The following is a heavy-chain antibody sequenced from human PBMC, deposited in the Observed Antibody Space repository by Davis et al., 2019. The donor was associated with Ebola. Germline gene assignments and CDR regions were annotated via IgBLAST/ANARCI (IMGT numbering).Heavy chain of an antibody. V-gene: IGHV3-30*03. CDR3: ARDWFGETD. Sequence: GGSLRLSCAASGFTFSSYGMHWVRQAPGKGLEWVALISYDGSNKYYADSVKGRFTISRDNAKNSLYLQMNSLRDEDTAVYYCARDWFGETDWGQGTQVTVSS. CDR2: ISYDGSNK. CDR1: GFTFSSYG. J-gene: IGHJ4*02. D-gene: IGHD3-10*01.